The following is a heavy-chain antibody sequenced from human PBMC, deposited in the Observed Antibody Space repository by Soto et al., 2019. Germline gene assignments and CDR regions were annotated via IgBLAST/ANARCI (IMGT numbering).Heavy chain of an antibody. CDR3: ARDSGITFDY. V-gene: IGHV3-11*01. Sequence: QVQLAESGGGFVKPGGSLRVSCAASGFTFSDYYMHWIRQAPGKGLEWIPYISSRGTTTYYADSVKGRFTISRDNAKKSLYLQMNSLRVEDTAVYYCARDSGITFDYWGQGTLVTVSS. D-gene: IGHD3-16*01. CDR1: GFTFSDYY. J-gene: IGHJ4*02. CDR2: ISSRGTTT.